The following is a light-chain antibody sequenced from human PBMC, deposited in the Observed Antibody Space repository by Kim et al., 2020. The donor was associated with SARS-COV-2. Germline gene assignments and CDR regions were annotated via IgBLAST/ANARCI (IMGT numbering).Light chain of an antibody. J-gene: IGLJ2*01. V-gene: IGLV2-8*01. CDR2: ERT. CDR1: ARDVGSSNY. CDR3: ISYAVTNTVI. Sequence: QSFAIYFTETARDVGSSNYVSWYKQQPGKATKLFIYERTKLPSVVPGLFSGTKSGSTASLTVSGLQAEDEAHYYCISYAVTNTVIFGGGTQLTVL.